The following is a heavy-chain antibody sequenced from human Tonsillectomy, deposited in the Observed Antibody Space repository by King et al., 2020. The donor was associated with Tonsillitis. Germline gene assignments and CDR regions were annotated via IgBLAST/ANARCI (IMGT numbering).Heavy chain of an antibody. CDR2: ISGSGGGGGT. D-gene: IGHD5-18*01. V-gene: IGHV3-23*04. J-gene: IGHJ4*02. CDR3: AKDIAYSYGRGYFDY. CDR1: GFTFTTYA. Sequence: DVQLVESGGGLVQPGGSLRLSCAASGFTFTTYAMSWVRQAPGKGLEWVSGISGSGGGGGTYYAASVKGRFTISRDNSKNTLYLQMNTLRAEDTAIYYCAKDIAYSYGRGYFDYWGQGTLVTVSS.